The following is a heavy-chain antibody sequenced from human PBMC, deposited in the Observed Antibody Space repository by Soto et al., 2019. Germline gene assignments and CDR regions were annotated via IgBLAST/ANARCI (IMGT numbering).Heavy chain of an antibody. J-gene: IGHJ4*02. CDR3: ARTAGYYRGRQFDY. D-gene: IGHD3-10*01. Sequence: SGPTLVNPTQTLTLTCTFSGVSLGTTGMRVSWIRQPPGKALEWLARIDWDDDKFYSTSLKTRLTISKDTSKNQVVLRMTNMDPADTATYYCARTAGYYRGRQFDYWGQGTLVTVSS. CDR1: GVSLGTTGMR. V-gene: IGHV2-70*04. CDR2: IDWDDDK.